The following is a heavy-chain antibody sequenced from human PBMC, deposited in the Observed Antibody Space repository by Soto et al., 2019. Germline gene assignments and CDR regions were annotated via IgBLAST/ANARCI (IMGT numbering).Heavy chain of an antibody. CDR3: ARAYTGRLPRRADYYYAMDV. Sequence: WGSLRLSCATSGFTFINFDMHCVRQFPLKCLEWVSAIGAARDPYYLGSVKGRFTISRENAKNSVYLQMNDLRAGDSAVYYCARAYTGRLPRRADYYYAMDVWGQGTTVTVSS. CDR1: GFTFINFD. CDR2: IGAARDP. V-gene: IGHV3-13*05. D-gene: IGHD2-2*02. J-gene: IGHJ6*02.